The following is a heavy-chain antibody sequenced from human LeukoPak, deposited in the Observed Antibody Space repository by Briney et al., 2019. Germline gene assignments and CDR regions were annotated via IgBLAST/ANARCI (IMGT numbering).Heavy chain of an antibody. D-gene: IGHD3-22*01. CDR3: ARGRGDSSGYYYFDY. CDR1: GGSLSSYY. J-gene: IGHJ4*02. V-gene: IGHV4-34*01. CDR2: INHSGST. Sequence: PSETLSLTCAVYGGSLSSYYWSWIRQPPGKGLEWIGEINHSGSTNYNPSLKSRVTISVDTSKNQFSLKLNSVTAADTAVYYCARGRGDSSGYYYFDYWGQGTLVTVSS.